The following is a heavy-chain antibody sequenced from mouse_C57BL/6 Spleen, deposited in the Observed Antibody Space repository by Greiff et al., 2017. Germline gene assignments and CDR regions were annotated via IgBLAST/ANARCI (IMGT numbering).Heavy chain of an antibody. J-gene: IGHJ4*01. CDR2: INYDGSST. CDR1: GFTFSDYY. Sequence: DVQLQESEGGLVQPGSSMKLSCTASGFTFSDYYMAWVRQVPEKGLEWVANINYDGSSTYYLDSLQSRFIISRDNAKNILYLQMSSLKSEDTATYYCARDESYYAMDYWGQGTSVTVSS. V-gene: IGHV5-16*01. CDR3: ARDESYYAMDY.